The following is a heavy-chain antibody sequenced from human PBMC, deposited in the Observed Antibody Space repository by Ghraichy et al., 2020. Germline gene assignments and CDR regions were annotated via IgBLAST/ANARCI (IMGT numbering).Heavy chain of an antibody. CDR1: GFTFRNYY. Sequence: GGSLRLSCVVSGFTFRNYYMTWVRQSPGKGLEWVSYISNTGDTIYYADSVKGRFTISRDNARNSLYLQMNTLTVEDTAVYYCAKDLHWYGMDVWGQGTTVTVSS. CDR2: ISNTGDTI. V-gene: IGHV3-11*01. D-gene: IGHD2-8*02. J-gene: IGHJ6*02. CDR3: AKDLHWYGMDV.